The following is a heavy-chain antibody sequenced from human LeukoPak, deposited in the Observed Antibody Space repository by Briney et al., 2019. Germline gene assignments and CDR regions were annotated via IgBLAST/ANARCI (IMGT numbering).Heavy chain of an antibody. CDR3: ANYRKPQGLDY. CDR2: ISSNGADT. V-gene: IGHV3-23*01. CDR1: RFAFSTYA. D-gene: IGHD1-14*01. Sequence: GGSLRLSCAVSRFAFSTYAMTWVRQAPGQGLEYVSTISSNGADTYYADSVKGRFTISGDNSKNTLYLQMTSLRVEDTAVYYCANYRKPQGLDYWGQGTLVTVSS. J-gene: IGHJ4*02.